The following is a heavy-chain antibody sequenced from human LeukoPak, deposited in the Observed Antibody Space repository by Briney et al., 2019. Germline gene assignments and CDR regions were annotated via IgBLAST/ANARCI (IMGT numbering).Heavy chain of an antibody. CDR1: GYTFTGYY. J-gene: IGHJ6*03. CDR3: ARGCGYSGYDEDPDYYYYYMDV. Sequence: ASVKVSCKASGYTFTGYYMHWVRQAPGQGLEWMGWINPNSGGTNYAQKFQGRVTMTRDTSISTAYMELSRLRPDDTAVYYCARGCGYSGYDEDPDYYYYYMDVWGKGTTVTVSS. CDR2: INPNSGGT. V-gene: IGHV1-2*02. D-gene: IGHD5-12*01.